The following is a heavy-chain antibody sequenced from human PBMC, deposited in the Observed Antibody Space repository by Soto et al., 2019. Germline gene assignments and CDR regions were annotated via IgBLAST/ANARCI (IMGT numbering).Heavy chain of an antibody. V-gene: IGHV3-53*01. D-gene: IGHD3-22*01. Sequence: LRRSCAASGFAVSSTGRHWFLQATGKRQEWVSVIYSGGSTYSADSVKGRFTISRDNSKNTLYLQMNSLRAEDTAVYYRAREPDYYYDSSGYYGDWGQRTLVLVSS. J-gene: IGHJ4*02. CDR1: GFAVSSTG. CDR3: AREPDYYYDSSGYYGD. CDR2: IYSGGST.